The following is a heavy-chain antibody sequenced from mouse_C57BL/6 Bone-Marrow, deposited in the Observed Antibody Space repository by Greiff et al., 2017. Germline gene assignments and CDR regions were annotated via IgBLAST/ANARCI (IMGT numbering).Heavy chain of an antibody. CDR3: ATTVVDWYFDV. Sequence: QVQLQQPGPELVKPGASVKISCKASGYTFTDYYINWVKQRPGQGLEWIGWIFPGSGSTYYNEKFKGKATLTVDKSSSTASMLLSSLTSEDYAGDFCATTVVDWYFDVWGTGTTVTVSS. D-gene: IGHD1-1*01. V-gene: IGHV1-75*01. CDR2: IFPGSGST. CDR1: GYTFTDYY. J-gene: IGHJ1*03.